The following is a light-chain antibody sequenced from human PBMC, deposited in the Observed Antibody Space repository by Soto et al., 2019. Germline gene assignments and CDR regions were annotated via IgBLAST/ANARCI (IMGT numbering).Light chain of an antibody. J-gene: IGKJ1*01. Sequence: EIVLTQSPGPLSLSPGERATLSCRASQSVSSSYLAWYQQKPGQAPRRLIYGASSRATGIPDRFSGSGSGTDFTLTISRLEPEDFAVYDWQQYGSSPWTFGQGTKVVIK. V-gene: IGKV3-20*01. CDR3: QQYGSSPWT. CDR1: QSVSSSY. CDR2: GAS.